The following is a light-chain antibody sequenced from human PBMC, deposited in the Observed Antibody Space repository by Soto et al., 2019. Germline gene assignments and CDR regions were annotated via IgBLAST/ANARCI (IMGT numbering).Light chain of an antibody. J-gene: IGLJ2*01. CDR1: SSDVGAYSY. V-gene: IGLV2-8*01. CDR3: SSYAGSNNFVV. Sequence: QSALTQPPSASGSPGQSVTISCTGTSSDVGAYSYVSWYQQHPGKAPKLMIYEVSTRPSGVPDRFSGSKSGNTASLTVSGLQAEDEADYYCSSYAGSNNFVVFGGGTKVTVL. CDR2: EVS.